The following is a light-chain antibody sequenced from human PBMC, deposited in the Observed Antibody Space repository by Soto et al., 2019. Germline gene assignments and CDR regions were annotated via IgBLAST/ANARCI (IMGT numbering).Light chain of an antibody. CDR2: GAS. CDR3: QQYNNWPLT. V-gene: IGKV3-15*01. Sequence: EVVMTQSPATLSVSPGERATLSCRASHSVSSDLAWYQQKPGQAPRLLIYGASTRAIGIPARFSGSGSGTEFTLTISSLQSEDFAVYYCQQYNNWPLTFGQGTRLEIK. J-gene: IGKJ5*01. CDR1: HSVSSD.